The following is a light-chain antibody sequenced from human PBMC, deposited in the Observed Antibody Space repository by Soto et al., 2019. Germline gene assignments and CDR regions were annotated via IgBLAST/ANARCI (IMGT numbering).Light chain of an antibody. CDR1: SSDVGGYNY. J-gene: IGLJ1*01. V-gene: IGLV2-14*01. CDR3: SSYTSSSIDYV. CDR2: EVS. Sequence: QSVLTQPASVSGSPGQSITNSCTGTSSDVGGYNYVSWYQQHPGKAPKLMIYEVSNRPSGVSNRFSGSKSGNTASLTISGLQAEDEADYHCSSYTSSSIDYVFGTATKVTVL.